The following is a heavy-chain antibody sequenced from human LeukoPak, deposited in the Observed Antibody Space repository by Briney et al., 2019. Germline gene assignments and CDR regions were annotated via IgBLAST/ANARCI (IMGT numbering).Heavy chain of an antibody. Sequence: SETLSLTCTVSGGSISSYYWSWIRQPPGKGLEWIGYIYYSGSTNYNPSLKSRVTISVDRSKNQFSLKLSSVTAADTAVYYCASSELPQYYYYYMDVWGKGTTVTVSS. CDR1: GGSISSYY. CDR2: IYYSGST. V-gene: IGHV4-59*12. D-gene: IGHD2-15*01. CDR3: ASSELPQYYYYYMDV. J-gene: IGHJ6*03.